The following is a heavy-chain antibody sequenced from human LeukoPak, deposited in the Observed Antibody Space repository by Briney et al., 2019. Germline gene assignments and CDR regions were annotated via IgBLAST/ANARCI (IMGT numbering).Heavy chain of an antibody. Sequence: GGSLRLSCVASGFSFDNYAMNWVRQAPGKGLEWVSLIIGSSGSTFYADSVKGRFTISRDKPKNTLYLQMNSLRAEDTAVYYCAKGAYDYIEIAYFDYWGQGSLVTVSS. J-gene: IGHJ4*02. CDR3: AKGAYDYIEIAYFDY. D-gene: IGHD5-12*01. CDR1: GFSFDNYA. CDR2: IIGSSGST. V-gene: IGHV3-23*01.